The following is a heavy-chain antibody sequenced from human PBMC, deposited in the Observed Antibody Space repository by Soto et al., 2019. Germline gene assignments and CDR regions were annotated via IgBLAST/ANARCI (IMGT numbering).Heavy chain of an antibody. V-gene: IGHV4-30-4*01. CDR1: GASIRSTDYY. D-gene: IGHD2-21*02. CDR3: VRTAREGAVAPHWFDR. J-gene: IGHJ5*02. CDR2: VYYTGST. Sequence: PSETLSLTCTVSGASIRSTDYYWSWTRQAPGKGLELIGYVYYTGSTYSSPSLMRRLTISVDTSKNQFSLKLTSVTAAETAVYYCVRTAREGAVAPHWFDRWGQGTQVTVSS.